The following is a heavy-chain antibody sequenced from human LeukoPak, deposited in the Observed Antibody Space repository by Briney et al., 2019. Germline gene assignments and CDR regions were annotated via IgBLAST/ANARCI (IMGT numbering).Heavy chain of an antibody. V-gene: IGHV3-48*03. D-gene: IGHD3-10*02. CDR2: ISSSGSTI. CDR3: AELGITMIGGV. J-gene: IGHJ6*04. CDR1: GFPFSAYA. Sequence: PGGSLRLSCVASGFPFSAYAVSWVRQAPGKGLEWVSYISSSGSTIYYADSVKGRFTISRDNAKNSLYLQMNSLRAEDTAVYYCAELGITMIGGVWGKGTTVTISS.